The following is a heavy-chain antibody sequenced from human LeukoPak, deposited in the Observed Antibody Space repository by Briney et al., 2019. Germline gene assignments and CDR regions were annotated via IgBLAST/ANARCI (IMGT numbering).Heavy chain of an antibody. J-gene: IGHJ4*02. D-gene: IGHD3-3*01. CDR2: IYSGGST. V-gene: IGHV3-53*01. CDR1: GFSVSSKY. Sequence: GGSLRLSCAASGFSVSSKYMSWVRQAPGKGLEWVSVIYSGGSTYYADSVKGRFTISRDNSKNTLYLQMNSLRAEDTAVYYCAREFWPSGYFGYWGQGTLVTVSS. CDR3: AREFWPSGYFGY.